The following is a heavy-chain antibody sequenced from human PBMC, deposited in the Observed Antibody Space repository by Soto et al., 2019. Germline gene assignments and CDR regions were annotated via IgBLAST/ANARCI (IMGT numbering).Heavy chain of an antibody. CDR1: GFTFSNSW. Sequence: VSLRLSCAASGFTFSNSWMSWVRQAPWKGLEWVGRIKSKTDGGTTDYAAPVKGRFTISRDDSKNTLYLQMNSLKTEDTAVYYCTTVDTAMLDAFDIWGQGTMVTVSS. V-gene: IGHV3-15*01. CDR3: TTVDTAMLDAFDI. CDR2: IKSKTDGGTT. J-gene: IGHJ3*02. D-gene: IGHD5-18*01.